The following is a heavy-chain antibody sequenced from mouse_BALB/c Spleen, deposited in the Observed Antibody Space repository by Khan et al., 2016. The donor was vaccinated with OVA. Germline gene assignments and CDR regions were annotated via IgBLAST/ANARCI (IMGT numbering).Heavy chain of an antibody. D-gene: IGHD2-1*01. CDR3: ARSPYGNFAY. V-gene: IGHV5-9-3*01. Sequence: EVELVESGGGLVKPGGSLKLSCAASGFTFSTYAMSWVRQTPEKRLEWVATISSDGDYTYYPDNVTDRFTISRDNAKNTLYLQMSSLRSEDTAMYYVARSPYGNFAYWGQGTLVTVSA. CDR1: GFTFSTYA. J-gene: IGHJ3*01. CDR2: ISSDGDYT.